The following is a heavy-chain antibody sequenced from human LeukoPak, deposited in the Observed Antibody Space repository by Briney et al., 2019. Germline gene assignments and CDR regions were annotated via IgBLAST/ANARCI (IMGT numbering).Heavy chain of an antibody. CDR3: AKERVDWRYFDY. CDR1: GGTFSSYA. Sequence: SVKVSCKASGGTFSSYAISWVRQAPGQGLEWMGGIIPIFGTANYAQKFQGRVTITADKSTSTAYMELSSLRSEDTAVYYCAKERVDWRYFDYWGQGTLVTVSS. V-gene: IGHV1-69*06. D-gene: IGHD3-9*01. J-gene: IGHJ4*02. CDR2: IIPIFGTA.